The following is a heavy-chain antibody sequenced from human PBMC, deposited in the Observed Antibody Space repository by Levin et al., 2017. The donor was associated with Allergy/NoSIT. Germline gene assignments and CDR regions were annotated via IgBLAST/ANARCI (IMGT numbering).Heavy chain of an antibody. Sequence: SETLSLTCTVSGGSVSSGSYHWSWIRQTPGTGLEWIGCIHYSGSTKYNPSLKSRVAISLDTSKNQFSLRLTSVTAADTAVYFCARDRVVPGGSAYYDYGMDVWGQGTTVTVSS. CDR3: ARDRVVPGGSAYYDYGMDV. V-gene: IGHV4-61*01. J-gene: IGHJ6*02. CDR1: GGSVSSGSYH. D-gene: IGHD3-10*01. CDR2: IHYSGST.